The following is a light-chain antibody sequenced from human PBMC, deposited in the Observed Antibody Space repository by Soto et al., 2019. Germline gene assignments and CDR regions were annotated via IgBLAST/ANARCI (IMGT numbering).Light chain of an antibody. CDR2: WAY. J-gene: IGKJ4*01. Sequence: DIVMTQSPASLAVSLGERATINCKSSQSLLFSSNKKNYLAWYQQRPGQPPKLLIYWAYSRESGVHDRFTGSGSGTDFTLSIRSLQAEDVAVYYCKQFYSSPLTFGGGTKVDI. CDR3: KQFYSSPLT. V-gene: IGKV4-1*01. CDR1: QSLLFSSNKKNY.